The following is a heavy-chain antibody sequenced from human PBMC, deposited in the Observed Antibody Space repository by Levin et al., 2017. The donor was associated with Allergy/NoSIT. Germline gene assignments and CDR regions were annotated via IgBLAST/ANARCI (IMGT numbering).Heavy chain of an antibody. CDR3: AKPLYHFDWLSSPDY. V-gene: IGHV3-9*01. CDR2: ISWNSGSI. CDR1: GFTFDDYA. J-gene: IGHJ4*02. D-gene: IGHD3-9*01. Sequence: GGSLRLSCAASGFTFDDYAMHWVRQAPGKGLEWVSGISWNSGSIGYADSVKGRFTISRDNAKNSLYLQMNSLRAEDTALYYCAKPLYHFDWLSSPDYWGQGTLVTVSS.